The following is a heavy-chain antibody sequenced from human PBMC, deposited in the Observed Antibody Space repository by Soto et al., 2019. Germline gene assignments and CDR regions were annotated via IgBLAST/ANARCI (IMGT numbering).Heavy chain of an antibody. CDR1: GYTFTRYD. CDR2: MNPNSGNT. CDR3: ARHSGGYYYGMDD. D-gene: IGHD3-22*01. Sequence: ASVKVSCKASGYTFTRYDINWVRQAPGQGLEWMGWMNPNSGNTHYAQKFQGGVTMTRNTSISTGYMELSNLRSEDTAVYYCARHSGGYYYGMDDWGQLTKVTVSS. V-gene: IGHV1-8*01. J-gene: IGHJ6*02.